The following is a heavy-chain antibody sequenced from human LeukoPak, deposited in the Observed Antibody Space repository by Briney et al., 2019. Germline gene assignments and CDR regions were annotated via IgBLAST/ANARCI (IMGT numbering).Heavy chain of an antibody. V-gene: IGHV4-4*07. Sequence: SETLSLTCTVSGGSISSYYWSWIRQPAGKGLEWIGRIYTSGSTNYNPSLKSRVTMSVDTSKNQFSLKLSSVTAADTAVYYCARDGVYSNYEYYYYYYMDVWGKGTTVTVSS. J-gene: IGHJ6*03. CDR2: IYTSGST. D-gene: IGHD4-11*01. CDR1: GGSISSYY. CDR3: ARDGVYSNYEYYYYYYMDV.